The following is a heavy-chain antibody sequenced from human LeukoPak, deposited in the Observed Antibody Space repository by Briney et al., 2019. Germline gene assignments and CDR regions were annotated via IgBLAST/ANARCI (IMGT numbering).Heavy chain of an antibody. D-gene: IGHD6-13*01. CDR2: IIPIFGTA. CDR1: GGTFSSYA. V-gene: IGHV1-69*13. J-gene: IGHJ2*01. CDR3: TAAAGHWYFDL. Sequence: VASVKVSCKASGGTFSSYAISWVRQAPGQGLEWMGGIIPIFGTANYARKFQGRVTITADESTSTAYMELSSLRSEDTAVYYCTAAAGHWYFDLWGRGTLVTVSS.